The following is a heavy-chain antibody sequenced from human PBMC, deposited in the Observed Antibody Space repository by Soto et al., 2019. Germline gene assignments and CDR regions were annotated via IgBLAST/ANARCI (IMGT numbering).Heavy chain of an antibody. V-gene: IGHV3-30*18. CDR3: AKVPRGGSYYEGYDY. CDR2: ISYDGSNK. CDR1: GFTFSSYG. Sequence: PGGSLRLSCAASGFTFSSYGLPWVRQAPGKGLEWVAVISYDGSNKYYADSVKGRFTISRDNSKNTLYLQMNSLRAEDTAVYYCAKVPRGGSYYEGYDYWGQGT. J-gene: IGHJ4*02. D-gene: IGHD1-26*01.